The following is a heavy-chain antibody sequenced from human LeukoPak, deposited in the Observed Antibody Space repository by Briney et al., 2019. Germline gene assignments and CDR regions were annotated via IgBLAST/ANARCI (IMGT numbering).Heavy chain of an antibody. V-gene: IGHV5-51*01. D-gene: IGHD2-8*01. J-gene: IGHJ6*03. CDR3: ARHGHCTNGVCYSNYYYHMDV. Sequence: GESLQISCQGSGYSFASSWIGWVRQLPGKGLEWMGIIYPDDSDTRYSPSFEGQITISVDKSISTAYLQWSSLEASDTAVYYCARHGHCTNGVCYSNYYYHMDVWGKGTTVTVSS. CDR2: IYPDDSDT. CDR1: GYSFASSW.